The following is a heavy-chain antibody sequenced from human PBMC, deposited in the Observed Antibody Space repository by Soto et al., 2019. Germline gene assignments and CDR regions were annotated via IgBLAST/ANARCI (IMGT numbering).Heavy chain of an antibody. Sequence: GGSLRLSWAVSGFIISSYEMNWVRQAPGKGLEWISYISSSGGTKYYADSVKGRFTISRDNAKNSLYLQMNSLRAEDTAAYYCARSPFLECNWAQGTLVTVSS. CDR3: ARSPFLECN. V-gene: IGHV3-48*03. J-gene: IGHJ4*02. CDR2: ISSSGGTK. CDR1: GFIISSYE. D-gene: IGHD3-3*02.